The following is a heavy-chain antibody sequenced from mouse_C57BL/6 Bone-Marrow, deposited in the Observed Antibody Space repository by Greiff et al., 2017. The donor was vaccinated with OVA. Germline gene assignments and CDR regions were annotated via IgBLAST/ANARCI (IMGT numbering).Heavy chain of an antibody. D-gene: IGHD4-1*01. CDR3: TRGVNWGYFDY. Sequence: EVNVVESGEGLVKPGGSLKLSCAASGFTFSSYAMSWVRQTPEKRLEWVAYISSGGDYIYYADTVKGRFTISRDNARNTLYLQMSSLKSEDTAMYYCTRGVNWGYFDYWGQGTTLTVSS. V-gene: IGHV5-9-1*02. CDR1: GFTFSSYA. CDR2: ISSGGDYI. J-gene: IGHJ2*01.